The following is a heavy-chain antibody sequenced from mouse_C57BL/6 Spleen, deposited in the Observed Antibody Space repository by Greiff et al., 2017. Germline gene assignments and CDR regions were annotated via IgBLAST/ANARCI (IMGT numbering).Heavy chain of an antibody. V-gene: IGHV3-6*01. J-gene: IGHJ1*03. Sequence: DVKLVESGPGLVKPSQSLSLTCSVTGYSITSGYYWNWIRQFPGNKLEWMGYISYDGSNNYNPSLKNRISITRDTSKNQFFLKLNSVTTEDTATYYCALYGSGGYFDVWGTGTTVTVSS. CDR1: GYSITSGYY. CDR2: ISYDGSN. CDR3: ALYGSGGYFDV. D-gene: IGHD1-1*01.